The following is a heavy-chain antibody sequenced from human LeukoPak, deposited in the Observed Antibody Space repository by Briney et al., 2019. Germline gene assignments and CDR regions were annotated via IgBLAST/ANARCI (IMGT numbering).Heavy chain of an antibody. J-gene: IGHJ4*02. D-gene: IGHD1-1*01. CDR2: ISGSGVTT. V-gene: IGHV3-23*01. CDR3: AKSPGQIQLDYFDY. Sequence: PGGSLRLSRAASGFTFNNYAMSWVRQAPGMGLEWVSTISGSGVTTYYADSVRGRFTISRDNSKTTLYLQLDSLRPEDMAIYYCAKSPGQIQLDYFDYWGQGTLVTVSS. CDR1: GFTFNNYA.